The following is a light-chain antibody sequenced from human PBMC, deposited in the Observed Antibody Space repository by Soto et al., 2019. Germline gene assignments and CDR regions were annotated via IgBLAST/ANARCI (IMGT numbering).Light chain of an antibody. CDR1: RSDIGAFNH. J-gene: IGLJ1*01. V-gene: IGLV2-14*03. CDR3: SSYTSSSSYV. CDR2: DVI. Sequence: QSVLTQPASVSDSPGQSITISCIGTRSDIGAFNHVSWHQQHPGKAPKLIIYDVINRPSGVSNRFSGSKTGNTASLIISGLQAEDEADYYCSSYTSSSSYVFGSGTKLTVL.